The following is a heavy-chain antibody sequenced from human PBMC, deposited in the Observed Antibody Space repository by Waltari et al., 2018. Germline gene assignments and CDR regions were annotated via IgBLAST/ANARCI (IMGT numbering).Heavy chain of an antibody. CDR1: GYTFTGYY. CDR3: ARYCSGGSCWEYFQH. V-gene: IGHV1-2*02. Sequence: QVQLVQSGAEVKKPGASVKVSCKASGYTFTGYYMHWVRQAPGQVLEWMGWINPNSGGTNYAQKFQGRVNMTRDTSSSTAYMELSRLRSDDTAVYYCARYCSGGSCWEYFQHWGQGTLVTVSS. D-gene: IGHD2-15*01. J-gene: IGHJ1*01. CDR2: INPNSGGT.